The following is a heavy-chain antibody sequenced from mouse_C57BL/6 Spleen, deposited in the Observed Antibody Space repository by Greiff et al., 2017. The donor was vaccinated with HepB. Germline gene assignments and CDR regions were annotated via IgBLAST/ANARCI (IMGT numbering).Heavy chain of an antibody. CDR2: IDPEDGET. CDR3: VSGYYGSRIYLDY. CDR1: GFNIKDYY. D-gene: IGHD1-1*01. J-gene: IGHJ2*01. Sequence: EVQLQQSGAELVKPGASVKLSCTASGFNIKDYYMHWVKQRTEQGLERIGRIDPEDGETKYAPKFQGKATITEDTSSNTAYLQPSSLTSEDPAVYYCVSGYYGSRIYLDYWGQGTTLTVSS. V-gene: IGHV14-2*01.